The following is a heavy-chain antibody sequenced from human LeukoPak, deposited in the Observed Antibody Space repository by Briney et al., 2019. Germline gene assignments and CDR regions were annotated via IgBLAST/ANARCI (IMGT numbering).Heavy chain of an antibody. D-gene: IGHD6-19*01. J-gene: IGHJ4*02. CDR3: SSQPAVLDLDC. CDR1: GFAFSSYW. CDR2: IKPDGSGK. Sequence: PGGSLRLSCAASGFAFSSYWMTWVRQAQGKGLEWVANIKPDGSGKNYVDSVKGRFTISRDNAKNSLYLQMKGLRVEDTAVYYCSSQPAVLDLDCWGQGTLVTVSS. V-gene: IGHV3-7*01.